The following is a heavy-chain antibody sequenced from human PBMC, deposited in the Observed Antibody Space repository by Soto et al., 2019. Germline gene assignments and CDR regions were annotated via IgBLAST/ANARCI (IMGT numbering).Heavy chain of an antibody. CDR2: ISYDGSNK. CDR1: GFTFSSYG. V-gene: IGHV3-30*18. J-gene: IGHJ6*02. D-gene: IGHD6-13*01. CDR3: AKRTGYSSSWFYGMDV. Sequence: GGSLRLSCAASGFTFSSYGMHWVRQAPGKGLEWVAVISYDGSNKYYADSVKGRFTISRDNSKNTLYLQMNSLRAEDTAVYYCAKRTGYSSSWFYGMDVWGQGTTVTVSS.